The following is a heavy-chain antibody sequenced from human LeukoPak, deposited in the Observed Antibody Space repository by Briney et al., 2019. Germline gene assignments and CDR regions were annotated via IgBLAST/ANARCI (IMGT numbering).Heavy chain of an antibody. CDR2: ISSSGSTI. D-gene: IGHD3-22*01. V-gene: IGHV3-11*01. CDR3: ASNYDSSGYHEYGMDV. Sequence: PGGSLRLSCAASGFTFSDYYMSWIRQAPGKGLEWVSYISSSGSTIYYADSVKGRFTISRDNAKNSLYLQMNSLRAEDTAVYYCASNYDSSGYHEYGMDVWGQGTTVTVSS. CDR1: GFTFSDYY. J-gene: IGHJ6*02.